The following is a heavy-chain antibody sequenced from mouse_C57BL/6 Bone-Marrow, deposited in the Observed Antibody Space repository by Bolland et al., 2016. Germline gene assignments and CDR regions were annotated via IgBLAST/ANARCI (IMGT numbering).Heavy chain of an antibody. J-gene: IGHJ3*01. D-gene: IGHD1-1*01. Sequence: SGNTYYNEKFKGKATLTADKSSSTAYMELRSLTSEDSAVYFCATITTVVARDYWGQGTLV. CDR2: SGNT. V-gene: IGHV1-81*01. CDR3: ATITTVVARDY.